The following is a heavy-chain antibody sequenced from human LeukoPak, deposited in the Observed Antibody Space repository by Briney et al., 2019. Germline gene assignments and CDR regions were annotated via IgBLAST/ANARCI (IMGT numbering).Heavy chain of an antibody. V-gene: IGHV1-2*02. J-gene: IGHJ6*03. CDR1: GYTFTSYY. CDR2: INPNSGGT. Sequence: ASVKVSCKASGYTFTSYYMHWVRQAPGQGLEWMGWINPNSGGTNYAQKFQGRVTMTRDTSISTAYMELSRLRSDDTAVYYCARRGYSYGFTALYYYYYMDVWGKGTTVTVSS. CDR3: ARRGYSYGFTALYYYYYMDV. D-gene: IGHD5-18*01.